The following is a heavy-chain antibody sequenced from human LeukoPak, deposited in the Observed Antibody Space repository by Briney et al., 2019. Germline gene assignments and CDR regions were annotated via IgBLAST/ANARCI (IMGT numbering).Heavy chain of an antibody. Sequence: ASVKVSCKVSGYTLTELSMHWVRQAPGKGLEWMGGFDPEDGETIYAQKFQGRVTMTEDTSTDTAYMELSSLRSEDTAVYYCATKRIAAAGLVIDYWGQGTLVTVSS. CDR3: ATKRIAAAGLVIDY. CDR1: GYTLTELS. J-gene: IGHJ4*02. D-gene: IGHD6-13*01. CDR2: FDPEDGET. V-gene: IGHV1-24*01.